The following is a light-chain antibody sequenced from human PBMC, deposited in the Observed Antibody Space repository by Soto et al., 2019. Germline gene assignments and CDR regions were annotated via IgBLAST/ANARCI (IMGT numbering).Light chain of an antibody. Sequence: DMPMTRSASSLSTSIGDGVNITSHGSQDIINYLKWYQQKTGKAPKLLIYDASNFETGGPSRLSGSGGATDFIFTISSLQQADNVTYYYRQYDNRYSVAFGEGTKVDIK. CDR3: RQYDNRYSVA. V-gene: IGKV1-33*01. CDR2: DAS. J-gene: IGKJ4*01. CDR1: QDIINY.